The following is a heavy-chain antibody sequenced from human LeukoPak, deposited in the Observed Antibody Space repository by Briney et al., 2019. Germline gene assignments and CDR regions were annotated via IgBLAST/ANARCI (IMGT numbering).Heavy chain of an antibody. CDR3: AKDRYYGSGSLAH. CDR2: ISGSGATT. D-gene: IGHD3-10*01. CDR1: GFAFTNYA. J-gene: IGHJ3*01. V-gene: IGHV3-23*01. Sequence: GGSLRLSCAASGFAFTNYAMSWVRQAPGKGLEWVSVISGSGATTYYADSVKGRFTISRDNAKNSLYLQMNSLRAEDTAVYFCAKDRYYGSGSLAHWGQGTMVTVSS.